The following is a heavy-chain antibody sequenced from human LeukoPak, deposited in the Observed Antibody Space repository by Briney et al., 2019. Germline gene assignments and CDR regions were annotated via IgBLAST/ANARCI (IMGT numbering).Heavy chain of an antibody. D-gene: IGHD6-19*01. V-gene: IGHV3-30-3*01. CDR2: ISFDGSNK. Sequence: GGSLRLSCAASGFTFSSYTIHWVRQPPGKGLEWVAVISFDGSNKYYADSVKGRFTISRDNSKSTLYLQMNSLRAEDTAVYYCAGTPEQWLVLAWFDPWGQGTLVTVSS. CDR1: GFTFSSYT. CDR3: AGTPEQWLVLAWFDP. J-gene: IGHJ5*02.